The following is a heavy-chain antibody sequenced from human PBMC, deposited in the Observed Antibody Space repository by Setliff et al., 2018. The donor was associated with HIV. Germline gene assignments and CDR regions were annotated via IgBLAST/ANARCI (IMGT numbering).Heavy chain of an antibody. CDR1: GYTFTNYW. CDR2: VYPGDSVT. D-gene: IGHD1-26*01. CDR3: IRRRRAPGTEDLEAV. Sequence: GESLKISCRASGYTFTNYWIGWVRQMPGKGLEWIGVVYPGDSVTRYGPSFQGQVFISADRSITTAYLEWSSLRPSDTAMYYCIRRRRAPGTEDLEAVWGQGTLVTVSS. V-gene: IGHV5-51*01. J-gene: IGHJ4*02.